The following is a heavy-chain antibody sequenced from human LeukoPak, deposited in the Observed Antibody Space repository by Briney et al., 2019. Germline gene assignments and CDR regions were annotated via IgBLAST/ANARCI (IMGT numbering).Heavy chain of an antibody. CDR1: GGSISSGDYY. D-gene: IGHD5-18*01. V-gene: IGHV4-30-4*01. J-gene: IGHJ4*02. CDR2: IYYSGST. Sequence: SETLSLTCTVSGGSISSGDYYWSWIRQPPGKGLEWIGYIYYSGSTYYNPSLKSRVTISVDTSKNQFSLKPSSVTAADTAVYYCARETTAMVHHYFDYWGQGTLVTVSS. CDR3: ARETTAMVHHYFDY.